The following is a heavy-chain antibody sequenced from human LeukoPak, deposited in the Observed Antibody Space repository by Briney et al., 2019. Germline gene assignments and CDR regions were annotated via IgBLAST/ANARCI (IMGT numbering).Heavy chain of an antibody. CDR3: ARGPVVSGTRAALLRGYSGYWEPDY. D-gene: IGHD5-12*01. Sequence: ASVKVSCKVSGYTLTELSMHWVRQAPGKGLEWMGGFDPEDGETSYAQKFQGRVTMTRDTSTSTVYMELSSLRSEDTAVYYCARGPVVSGTRAALLRGYSGYWEPDYWGQGTLVTVSS. V-gene: IGHV1-24*01. CDR1: GYTLTELS. CDR2: FDPEDGET. J-gene: IGHJ4*02.